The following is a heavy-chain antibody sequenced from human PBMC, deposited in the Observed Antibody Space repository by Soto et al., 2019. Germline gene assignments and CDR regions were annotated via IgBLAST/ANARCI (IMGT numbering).Heavy chain of an antibody. D-gene: IGHD6-13*01. CDR2: INAANGDT. V-gene: IGHV1-3*01. J-gene: IGHJ5*02. Sequence: ASVKVSCKASGYTVTSYGIHWVRQAPGQRLEWTGWINAANGDTKYSPKFQGRVTITRDTSASTAYKELSSLRSEDTAVYYCVRRHVSATGIDWFDPWGQGTLVTVSS. CDR1: GYTVTSYG. CDR3: VRRHVSATGIDWFDP.